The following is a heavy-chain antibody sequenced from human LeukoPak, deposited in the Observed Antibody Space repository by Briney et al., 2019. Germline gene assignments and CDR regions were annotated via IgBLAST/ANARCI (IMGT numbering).Heavy chain of an antibody. D-gene: IGHD3-10*01. J-gene: IGHJ4*02. CDR2: ISYDGSNK. CDR3: AKDEVLLWFGEPDY. Sequence: GRSLRLSCAASGFTFSSYGMHWVRQAPGKGLEWVAVISYDGSNKYYADSVKGRFTISRDNSKNTLYLQMNSLRAEDTAVYYCAKDEVLLWFGEPDYWGQGTLVTVSS. CDR1: GFTFSSYG. V-gene: IGHV3-30*18.